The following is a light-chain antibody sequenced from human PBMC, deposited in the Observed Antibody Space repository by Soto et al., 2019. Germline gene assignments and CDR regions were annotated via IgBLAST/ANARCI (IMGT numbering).Light chain of an antibody. Sequence: DIQMTQSPSSLSASVGDRVTISCRASQDINNYLAWYQQRPGKVPKLLIYGATTLQPGVSSRFSGSGSGTQFTLTISSLLPEDVATYYCQNCKSAVFTFGPGTKVDIK. CDR2: GAT. CDR3: QNCKSAVFT. V-gene: IGKV1-27*01. CDR1: QDINNY. J-gene: IGKJ3*01.